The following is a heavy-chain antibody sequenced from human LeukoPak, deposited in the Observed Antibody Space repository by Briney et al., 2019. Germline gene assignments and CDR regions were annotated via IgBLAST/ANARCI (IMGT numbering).Heavy chain of an antibody. Sequence: SVKVSCKASGGTFSSYAISWVRQAPGQGLEWMGGIIPIFGTANYAQKFQGRVTITADESTSTAYMELSSLRSEDTAVYYCARAPYSYDSSGYYPRMDVWGKGTTVTISS. D-gene: IGHD3-22*01. J-gene: IGHJ6*04. CDR2: IIPIFGTA. V-gene: IGHV1-69*01. CDR1: GGTFSSYA. CDR3: ARAPYSYDSSGYYPRMDV.